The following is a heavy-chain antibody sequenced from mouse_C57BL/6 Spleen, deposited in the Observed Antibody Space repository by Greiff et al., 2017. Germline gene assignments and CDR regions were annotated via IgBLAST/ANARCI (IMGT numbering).Heavy chain of an antibody. V-gene: IGHV1-55*01. J-gene: IGHJ2*01. Sequence: QVQLKQPGAELVKPGASVKMSCKASGYTFNSYWITWVKQRPGQGLEWIGDIYPGSGSPNYNEKFKSKATLTVDTSSSTAYMQLSSLTSADSAVYYRARGGYYGSSQFDYWGQGTTLTVSS. CDR2: IYPGSGSP. CDR3: ARGGYYGSSQFDY. CDR1: GYTFNSYW. D-gene: IGHD1-1*01.